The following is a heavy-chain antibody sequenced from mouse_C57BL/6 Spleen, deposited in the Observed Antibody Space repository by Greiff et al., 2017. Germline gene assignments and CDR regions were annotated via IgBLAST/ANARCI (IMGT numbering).Heavy chain of an antibody. CDR1: GYSITSGYS. CDR2: ISYDGSN. CDR3: ARGDYYGSSFDY. J-gene: IGHJ2*01. Sequence: EVKLQESGPGLVKPSQSLSLTCSVTGYSITSGYSWNWLRQFPGNKLEWMGYISYDGSNNYNPSLKNLISITRDTSKNQFFLKLNSVTTEDTATYYCARGDYYGSSFDYWGQGTTLTVAS. V-gene: IGHV3-6*01. D-gene: IGHD1-1*01.